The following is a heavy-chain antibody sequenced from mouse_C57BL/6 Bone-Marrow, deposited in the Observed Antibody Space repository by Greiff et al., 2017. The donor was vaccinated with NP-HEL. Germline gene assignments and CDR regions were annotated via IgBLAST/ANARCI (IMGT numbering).Heavy chain of an antibody. CDR3: TTGGSSPYAMDY. Sequence: VQLQQSGAELVRPGASVKLSCTVSGFNIKDDYMHWVKQRPEQGLEWIGWIDPENGATEYASKFQGKATITADTSSNTAYLQLSSRTSEDTAVYYCTTGGSSPYAMDYWGQGTSVTVSS. CDR2: IDPENGAT. V-gene: IGHV14-4*01. D-gene: IGHD1-1*01. J-gene: IGHJ4*01. CDR1: GFNIKDDY.